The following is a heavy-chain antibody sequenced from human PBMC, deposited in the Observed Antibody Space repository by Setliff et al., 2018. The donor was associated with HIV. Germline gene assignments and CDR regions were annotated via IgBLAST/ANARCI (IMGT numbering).Heavy chain of an antibody. CDR2: IIPVFGTT. V-gene: IGHV1-69*13. CDR1: GGTFSSYA. J-gene: IGHJ4*02. CDR3: ARGGVYYYDSSGWSMDY. D-gene: IGHD3-22*01. Sequence: WASVKVSCKASGGTFSSYAISWVRQAPGQGLDWMGGIIPVFGTTNYAQKFQGRVTITADESTSTAYMELSSLRSEDTAVYYCARGGVYYYDSSGWSMDYWGQGTLVTVSS.